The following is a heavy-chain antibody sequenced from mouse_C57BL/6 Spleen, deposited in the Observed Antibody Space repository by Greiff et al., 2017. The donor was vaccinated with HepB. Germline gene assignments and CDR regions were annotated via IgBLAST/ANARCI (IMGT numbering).Heavy chain of an antibody. D-gene: IGHD1-1*01. CDR2: INPNNGGT. CDR3: AITTVEGYFDV. CDR1: GYTFTDYY. V-gene: IGHV1-26*01. J-gene: IGHJ1*03. Sequence: VQLQQSGPELVKPGASVKISCKASGYTFTDYYMNWVKQSHGKSLEWIGDINPNNGGTSYNQKFKGKATLTVDKSSSTAYMELRSLTSEDSAVYYCAITTVEGYFDVWGTGTTVTVSS.